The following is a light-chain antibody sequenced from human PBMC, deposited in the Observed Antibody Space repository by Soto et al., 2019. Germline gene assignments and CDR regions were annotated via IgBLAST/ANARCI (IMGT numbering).Light chain of an antibody. CDR2: GAS. V-gene: IGKV3-15*01. Sequence: EIVMTQSPATLSVSPGERATLSCRASQSVSSNLAWYQQKPGQAPRLLIYGASTRATGIPARFSGSGSGTEFTLTISSLQSEDFAVYYCKQYNNLTFGGGTKVDIK. J-gene: IGKJ4*01. CDR3: KQYNNLT. CDR1: QSVSSN.